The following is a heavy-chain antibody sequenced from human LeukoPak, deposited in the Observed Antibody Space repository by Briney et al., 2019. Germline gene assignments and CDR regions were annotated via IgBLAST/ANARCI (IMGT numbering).Heavy chain of an antibody. J-gene: IGHJ4*02. CDR2: ISAYNGNT. CDR3: ARDKGLAYCGGDCPGDFDY. CDR1: GGTFSSYA. V-gene: IGHV1-18*01. Sequence: ASVKVSCKASGGTFSSYAISWVRQAPGQGLEWMGWISAYNGNTNYAQKLQGRVTMTTDTSTSTAYMELRSLRSDDTAVYYCARDKGLAYCGGDCPGDFDYWGQGTLVTVSS. D-gene: IGHD2-21*01.